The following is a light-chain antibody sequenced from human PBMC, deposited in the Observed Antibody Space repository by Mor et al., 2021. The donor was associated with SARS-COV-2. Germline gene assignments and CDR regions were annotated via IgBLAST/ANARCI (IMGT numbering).Light chain of an antibody. CDR2: ANT. V-gene: IGLV1-44*01. CDR3: AVWDDSLNAFV. Sequence: IYCSGSSSNIGANSVNWYQQFPGMAPKLLIYANTQRPSGVPDRFSGSKSGTSASLAVRGLQAEDEAEFYCAVWDDSLNAFVFGPGT. CDR1: SSNIGANS. J-gene: IGLJ1*01.